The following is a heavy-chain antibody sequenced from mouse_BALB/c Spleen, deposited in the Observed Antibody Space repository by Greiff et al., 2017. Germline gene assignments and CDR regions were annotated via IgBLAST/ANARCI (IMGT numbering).Heavy chain of an antibody. CDR1: GYTFTSYV. D-gene: IGHD1-1*02. CDR3: SYGWCAY. J-gene: IGHJ3*01. CDR2: INPYNDGT. Sequence: VQLQQSGPELVKPGASVKMSCKASGYTFTSYVMHWVKQKPGQGLEWIGYINPYNDGTKYNEKFKGKATLTSDKSSSTAYMELSSLTSEDSAVYYFSYGWCAYWGQGTLVTVSA. V-gene: IGHV1-14*01.